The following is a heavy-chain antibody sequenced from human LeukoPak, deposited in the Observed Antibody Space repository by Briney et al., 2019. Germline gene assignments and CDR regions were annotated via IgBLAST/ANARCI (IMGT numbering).Heavy chain of an antibody. Sequence: SGPTLVNPTQTLTLTCSFSGFSLTTNGVGVGWIRQPLAKALEWLAVIYWNDDKHYSPFLKSRLTITKDASKEQVVLTVTNMDPVDTATYYCARFQVTGTYRFDYWGQGTLVTVSS. D-gene: IGHD1-7*01. V-gene: IGHV2-5*01. CDR2: IYWNDDK. CDR1: GFSLTTNGVG. J-gene: IGHJ4*02. CDR3: ARFQVTGTYRFDY.